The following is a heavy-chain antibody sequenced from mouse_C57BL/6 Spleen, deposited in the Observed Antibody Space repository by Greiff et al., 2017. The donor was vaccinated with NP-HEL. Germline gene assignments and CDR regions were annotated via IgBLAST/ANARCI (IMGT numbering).Heavy chain of an antibody. CDR3: ARSDGNDGYFDG. CDR2: INPSDSET. CDR1: GYTFTSYW. J-gene: IGHJ1*03. Sequence: QVQLQQPGAELVRPGSSVKLSCKASGYTFTSYWMHWVKQRPIQGLEWIGNINPSDSETHYNQKFKDKATLTVDKSSSTAYMQLSSLTSEDSAVYYCARSDGNDGYFDGWGTGTTVTVSS. V-gene: IGHV1-52*01. D-gene: IGHD2-2*01.